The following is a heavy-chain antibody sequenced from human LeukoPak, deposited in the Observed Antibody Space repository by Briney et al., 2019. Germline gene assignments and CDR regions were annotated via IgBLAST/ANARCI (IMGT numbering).Heavy chain of an antibody. CDR1: GYSISSGYY. V-gene: IGHV4-38-2*02. D-gene: IGHD3-16*01. Sequence: SETLSLTCTVSGYSISSGYYWGWIRQPPGKGLEWIGSIYHSGSTDYNPSLKSRVTMSVDTSKNQFSLKLSSVTAADTAVYYCASLGPSSDYWGQGTLVTVSS. CDR2: IYHSGST. CDR3: ASLGPSSDY. J-gene: IGHJ4*02.